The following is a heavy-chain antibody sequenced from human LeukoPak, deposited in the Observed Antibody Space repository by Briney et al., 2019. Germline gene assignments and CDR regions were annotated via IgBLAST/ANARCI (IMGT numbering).Heavy chain of an antibody. CDR1: GGXISSTNW. V-gene: IGHV4-4*02. D-gene: IGHD3-3*01. CDR3: AGEGGFYRPLDY. J-gene: IGHJ4*02. CDR2: VHLDGRT. Sequence: PSETLSLTCVVSGGXISSTNWWTWVRQPPGKGLEWIGEVHLDGRTNYNPSLESRLTMSVDLSENHISLKLTSVTAADTAVYYCAGEGGFYRPLDYSGQGTLVTVSS.